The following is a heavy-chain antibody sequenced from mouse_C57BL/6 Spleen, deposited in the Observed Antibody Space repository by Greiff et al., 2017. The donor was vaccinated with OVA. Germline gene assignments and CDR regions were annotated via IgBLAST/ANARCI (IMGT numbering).Heavy chain of an antibody. D-gene: IGHD2-3*01. CDR3: VRHGDYDGFDY. J-gene: IGHJ2*01. CDR1: GFSFNTYA. Sequence: EVHLVESGGGLVQPKGSLKLSCAASGFSFNTYAMNWVRQAPGKGLEWVARIRSKSNNYATYYADSVKDRFTISRDDSESMLYLQMNNLKTEDTAMYYCVRHGDYDGFDYWGQGTTLTVSS. CDR2: IRSKSNNYAT. V-gene: IGHV10-1*01.